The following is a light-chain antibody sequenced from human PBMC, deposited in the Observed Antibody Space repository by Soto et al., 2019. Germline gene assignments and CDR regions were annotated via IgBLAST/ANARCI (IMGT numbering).Light chain of an antibody. CDR2: GAS. Sequence: EIVLTQSPGTLSLSPGERATLSCRASQSVSNNYLAWYQQKPGQAPRLLIFGASTRATGIPLRFSGTGSGTEFTLTISTLQSEDFAVYYCHQYNDWPPRTFGQGTKVDIK. V-gene: IGKV3-15*01. CDR1: QSVSNN. CDR3: HQYNDWPPRT. J-gene: IGKJ1*01.